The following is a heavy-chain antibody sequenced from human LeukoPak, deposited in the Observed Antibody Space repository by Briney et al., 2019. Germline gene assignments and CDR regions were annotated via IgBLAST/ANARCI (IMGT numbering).Heavy chain of an antibody. V-gene: IGHV1-18*01. CDR1: GYTFTSYG. CDR3: ARDPDYGDYVRGAFDI. CDR2: ISAYNGNT. Sequence: ASVKVSCKASGYTFTSYGIGWVRQAPGQGLEWMGWISAYNGNTNYAQKLQGRVTMTTDTSTSTAYMELRSLRSDDTAVYYCARDPDYGDYVRGAFDIWGQGTMVTVSS. J-gene: IGHJ3*02. D-gene: IGHD4-17*01.